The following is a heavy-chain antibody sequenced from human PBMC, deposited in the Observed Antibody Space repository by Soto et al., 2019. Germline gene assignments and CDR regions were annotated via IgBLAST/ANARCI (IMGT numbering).Heavy chain of an antibody. J-gene: IGHJ3*01. CDR2: IIPNSGTT. Sequence: QVQLLQPGAEVKKPGSSVKVSCKASGGTFSSYTISWVRQAPGQGLEWMGGIIPNSGTTNYAQKFQGRVTIMADKSTTTAYMELSTLRSEDTAVYYCARDETQGITVMVVAKSHAFNVWGQGTLVTVSS. CDR3: ARDETQGITVMVVAKSHAFNV. CDR1: GGTFSSYT. V-gene: IGHV1-69*06. D-gene: IGHD3-22*01.